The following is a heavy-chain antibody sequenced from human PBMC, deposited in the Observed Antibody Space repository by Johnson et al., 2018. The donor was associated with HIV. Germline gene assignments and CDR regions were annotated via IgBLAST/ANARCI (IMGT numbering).Heavy chain of an antibody. J-gene: IGHJ3*02. Sequence: QVLLVESGGGVVQPGGSLRLSCAASGFTFSSYGMHWVRQAPGKGLEWVAFIRYDGSNKYYADSVKGRFTIYRDNFKNTLYLQMNSLRAEDTAVYYCARVPNDAFDIWGQGTMVTVSS. CDR2: IRYDGSNK. V-gene: IGHV3-30*02. CDR3: ARVPNDAFDI. CDR1: GFTFSSYG.